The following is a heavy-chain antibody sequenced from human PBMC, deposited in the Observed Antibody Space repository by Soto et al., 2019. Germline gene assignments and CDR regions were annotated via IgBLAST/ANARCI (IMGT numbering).Heavy chain of an antibody. Sequence: PSETLSLTCAVYGGSFSGYYWSWIRQPTGRGLEWIGEINHSGSTNYNPSLKSRVTISVDTSKNQFSLKLSSVTAADTAVYYCARGAWARPPNYYYYMDVWGKGTTVTVSS. CDR3: ARGAWARPPNYYYYMDV. CDR1: GGSFSGYY. CDR2: INHSGST. V-gene: IGHV4-34*01. D-gene: IGHD1-26*01. J-gene: IGHJ6*03.